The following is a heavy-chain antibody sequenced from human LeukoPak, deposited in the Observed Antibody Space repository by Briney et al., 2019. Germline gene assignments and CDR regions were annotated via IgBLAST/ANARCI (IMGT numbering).Heavy chain of an antibody. J-gene: IGHJ4*02. CDR3: TMLSVATITPFGY. V-gene: IGHV3-73*01. Sequence: GGSLRLSCAASGFTFSGSAMHWVRQASGKGLEWVGRIRSKANSYATAYAASVKGRFTISRDDSKNTAYLQMNSLKTEDTAVYYCTMLSVATITPFGYWGQGTLVTVSS. CDR1: GFTFSGSA. D-gene: IGHD5-12*01. CDR2: IRSKANSYAT.